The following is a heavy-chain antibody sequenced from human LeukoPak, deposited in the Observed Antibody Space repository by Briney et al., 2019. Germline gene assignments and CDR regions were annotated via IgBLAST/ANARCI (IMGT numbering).Heavy chain of an antibody. CDR3: ARYYQHGYSSGWIFDY. J-gene: IGHJ4*02. Sequence: SVKVSCKASGGTFSSYAISWVRQAPGQGLEWMGRIIPILGIANYAQKFQGRVTITADKSTSTAYMELSSLRSEDPAVYYCARYYQHGYSSGWIFDYWGQGTLVSVSS. CDR1: GGTFSSYA. CDR2: IIPILGIA. V-gene: IGHV1-69*04. D-gene: IGHD6-19*01.